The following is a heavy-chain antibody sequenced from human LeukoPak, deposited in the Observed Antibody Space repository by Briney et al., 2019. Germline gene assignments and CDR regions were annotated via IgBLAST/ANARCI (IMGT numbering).Heavy chain of an antibody. CDR2: IYYSGST. CDR3: ARELRCDSSGYYYGNWFDP. CDR1: GGSISSYY. J-gene: IGHJ5*02. D-gene: IGHD3-22*01. Sequence: SETLSLTCTVSGGSISSYYWSWIRQPPGKGLEWIGYIYYSGSTNYNPSLKSRVTISVDTSKNQFSLKLSSVTAADTAVYYCARELRCDSSGYYYGNWFDPWGQGTLVTVSS. V-gene: IGHV4-59*01.